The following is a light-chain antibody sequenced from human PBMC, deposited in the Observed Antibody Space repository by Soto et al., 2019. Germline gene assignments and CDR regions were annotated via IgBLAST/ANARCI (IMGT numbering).Light chain of an antibody. J-gene: IGKJ1*01. CDR3: QQYHNLWT. CDR2: RAS. CDR1: HYVYSN. Sequence: EIVMTQSPATLSMSPGERATLSCTASHYVYSNVDWFQQRPGQAPRLLIYRASARATGTPARFSGSGSGTEFTLTITSLQSEDFAVYYCQQYHNLWTFGQGTEVEIK. V-gene: IGKV3-15*01.